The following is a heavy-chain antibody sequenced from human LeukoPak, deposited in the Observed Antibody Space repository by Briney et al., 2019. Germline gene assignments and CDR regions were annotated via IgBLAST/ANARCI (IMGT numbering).Heavy chain of an antibody. Sequence: GASVKVSFKASGYTFTGYYMHWVRQAPGQGLEWMGRINPNSGGTNYAQKFQGRVTMTGDTSISTAYMELSRLRSDDTAVYYCARVLEQQLGYYYYYYYMDVWGKGTTVTVSS. D-gene: IGHD6-13*01. CDR3: ARVLEQQLGYYYYYYYMDV. J-gene: IGHJ6*03. CDR2: INPNSGGT. V-gene: IGHV1-2*06. CDR1: GYTFTGYY.